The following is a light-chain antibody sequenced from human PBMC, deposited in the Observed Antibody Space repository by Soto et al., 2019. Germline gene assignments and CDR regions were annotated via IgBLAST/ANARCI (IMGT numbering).Light chain of an antibody. Sequence: EILMTQSPASLSSSPGDRVTISCRASQSVSSYLNWYQQKPGKAPKLLMYAASSLQTGVPSRFGGSGSGTDFTLPISSMQPEDFGTYYCQQSYSTPPTFGQGTKVEIK. J-gene: IGKJ1*01. V-gene: IGKV1-39*01. CDR1: QSVSSY. CDR2: AAS. CDR3: QQSYSTPPT.